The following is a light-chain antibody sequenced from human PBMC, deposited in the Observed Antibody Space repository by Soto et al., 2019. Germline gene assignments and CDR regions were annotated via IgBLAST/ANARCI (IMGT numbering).Light chain of an antibody. J-gene: IGKJ1*01. V-gene: IGKV1-6*01. CDR3: LQDYTSPLT. CDR1: QNIRNY. Sequence: AIQLTQSPSSLSASVGERVTITSRASQNIRNYLGWYQQKPGKAPNLLIYSASSLHSGVPSRFSGSGSGTDFTLTISSLQPEDFATYFCLQDYTSPLTFGQGTKVDIK. CDR2: SAS.